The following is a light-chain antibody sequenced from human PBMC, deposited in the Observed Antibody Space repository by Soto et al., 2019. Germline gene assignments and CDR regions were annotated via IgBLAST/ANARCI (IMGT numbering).Light chain of an antibody. CDR3: QQGGNCAPT. J-gene: IGKJ1*01. CDR2: DAS. Sequence: EILLTQSPATLSLSPGERATVPCRASQSVSSHLAWYQQKRGQAPRVLIYDASSRASGIPARFSGSGAGTDFTLTISSLGPSGSEREYTQQGGNCAPTVGQGTKVDIK. V-gene: IGKV3-11*01. CDR1: QSVSSH.